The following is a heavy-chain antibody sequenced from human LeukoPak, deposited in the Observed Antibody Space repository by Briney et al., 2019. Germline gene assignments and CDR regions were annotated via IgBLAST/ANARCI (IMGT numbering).Heavy chain of an antibody. V-gene: IGHV4-59*01. CDR2: IYYSGST. CDR3: ARSIYSGTSNFDY. CDR1: GGSFSGYY. Sequence: SETLSLTCAVYGGSFSGYYWSWIRQPPGKGLEWIGYIYYSGSTNYNPSLQSRVTISIDTSKNQFSLKLSSVTAADTAVYYCARSIYSGTSNFDYWGQGTLVTVSS. D-gene: IGHD1-26*01. J-gene: IGHJ4*02.